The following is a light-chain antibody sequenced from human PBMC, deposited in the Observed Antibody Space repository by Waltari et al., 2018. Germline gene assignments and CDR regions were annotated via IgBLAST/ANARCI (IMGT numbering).Light chain of an antibody. J-gene: IGKJ4*01. V-gene: IGKV1-12*01. CDR3: PQANSFPLLT. Sequence: DIQMTQSPSSVSASVGDRVTITCRASQDISSWLAWYQQQPGKAPKLLIYAASSLQSGVPSRFSGSRSGTDFTLTNRSLQPGEFATYYCPQANSFPLLTFGGGTKVELK. CDR2: AAS. CDR1: QDISSW.